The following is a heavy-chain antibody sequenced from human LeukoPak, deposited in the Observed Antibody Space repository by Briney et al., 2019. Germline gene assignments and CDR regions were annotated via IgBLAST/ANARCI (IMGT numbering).Heavy chain of an antibody. V-gene: IGHV3-23*01. CDR1: GFTFSTSW. CDR3: AKDDGALRFLESFDY. D-gene: IGHD3-3*01. Sequence: GGSLRLSCAASGFTFSTSWMSWVRQAPGKGLEWVSGISGSGGSTWYADSVKGRFTISRDNSKNTLYLQLNSLRAEDTAVYYCAKDDGALRFLESFDYWGQGTLVTVSS. CDR2: ISGSGGST. J-gene: IGHJ4*02.